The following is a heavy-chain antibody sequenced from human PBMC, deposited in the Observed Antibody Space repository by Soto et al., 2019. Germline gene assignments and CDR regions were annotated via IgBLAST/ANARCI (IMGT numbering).Heavy chain of an antibody. CDR1: GFTFSSYG. CDR2: ISYDGSNK. D-gene: IGHD2-2*02. V-gene: IGHV3-30*03. CDR3: ARVEVPAAIPH. J-gene: IGHJ4*02. Sequence: PGGSLRLSCAASGFTFSSYGMHWVRQAPGKGLEWVAVISYDGSNKYYADSVKGRFTISRDNAKNSLYLQMNSLRAEDTAVYYCARVEVPAAIPHWGQGTLVTVSS.